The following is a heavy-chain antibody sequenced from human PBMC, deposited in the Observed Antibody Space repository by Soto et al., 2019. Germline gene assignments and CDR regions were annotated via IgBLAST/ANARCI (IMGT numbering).Heavy chain of an antibody. CDR3: AKDITFFDS. V-gene: IGHV3-23*01. CDR2: ISGSSGIA. D-gene: IGHD1-20*01. CDR1: GFTFSTSA. J-gene: IGHJ4*02. Sequence: EVQLLESGGGSVQPGGSLRLACAASGFTFSTSAMTWVRQAPGAGLEWVSSISGSSGIAFYADSVQGRFTISRDNSENTLFLQMNSLRAEDTAVYYCAKDITFFDSWGQGTLVTVSS.